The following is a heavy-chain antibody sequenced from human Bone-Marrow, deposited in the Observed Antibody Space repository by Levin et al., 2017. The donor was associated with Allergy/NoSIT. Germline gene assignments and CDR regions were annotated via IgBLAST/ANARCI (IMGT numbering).Heavy chain of an antibody. Sequence: PGGSLRLSCAASGFVVSGSYMNWVRQAPGKGLEWVSVIYSDGDTRYADSVKGRFSISRDNSNNTLYLQMNSLRADDTAVYYCARGRDLYDRFDPWGQGTLVTVSS. D-gene: IGHD3-3*01. J-gene: IGHJ5*02. V-gene: IGHV3-66*01. CDR1: GFVVSGSY. CDR2: IYSDGDT. CDR3: ARGRDLYDRFDP.